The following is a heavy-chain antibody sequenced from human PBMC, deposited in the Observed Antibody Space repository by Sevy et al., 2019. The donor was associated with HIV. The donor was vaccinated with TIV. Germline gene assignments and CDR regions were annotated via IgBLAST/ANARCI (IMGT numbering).Heavy chain of an antibody. CDR1: GFTFSNAW. CDR3: TTEGGDHNTYYYDSSGYYTSGDY. V-gene: IGHV3-15*01. Sequence: GGSLRLSCAASGFTFSNAWMSWVRQAPGKGLEWVGRIKSKTDGGPTDYAAPVKGRFTISRDDSKNTLYLQMNSLKTEDTAVYYCTTEGGDHNTYYYDSSGYYTSGDYWGQGTLVTVSS. CDR2: IKSKTDGGPT. D-gene: IGHD3-22*01. J-gene: IGHJ4*02.